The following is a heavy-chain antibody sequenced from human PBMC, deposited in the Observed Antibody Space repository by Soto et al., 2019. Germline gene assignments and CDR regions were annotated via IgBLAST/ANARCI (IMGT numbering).Heavy chain of an antibody. J-gene: IGHJ4*02. CDR3: AKDPKETGTHY. CDR1: GFTINTYG. V-gene: IGHV3-30*18. D-gene: IGHD1-7*01. CDR2: ITYDGSNK. Sequence: PGGSLRLSCAASGFTINTYGMHWVRQAPGKGLEWVSVITYDGSNKYYADSVKGRFSISRDNSRNTLYLQMHSLRAEDTAVYYCAKDPKETGTHYWGRGTLVTVSS.